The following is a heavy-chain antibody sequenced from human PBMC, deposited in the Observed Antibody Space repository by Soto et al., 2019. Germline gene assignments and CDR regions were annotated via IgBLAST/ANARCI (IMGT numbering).Heavy chain of an antibody. D-gene: IGHD6-13*01. CDR3: AKEDSSSWHYYYGMDV. J-gene: IGHJ6*02. V-gene: IGHV3-30*18. Sequence: QVQLVESGGGVVQPGRSLRLSCAASGFTFSSYGMNWVCQAPGKGLEWVAVISYDGSNKYYADSEKGRFTISRDSSKNMLYLQMNSLRAEDTAVYYCAKEDSSSWHYYYGMDVWGQGTTVTVSS. CDR1: GFTFSSYG. CDR2: ISYDGSNK.